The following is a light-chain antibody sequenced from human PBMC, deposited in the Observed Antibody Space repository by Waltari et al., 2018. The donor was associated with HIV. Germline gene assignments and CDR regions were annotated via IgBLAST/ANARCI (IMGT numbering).Light chain of an antibody. CDR2: GAS. V-gene: IGKV3-20*01. CDR3: QHYGSSPTT. J-gene: IGKJ4*01. Sequence: EFVLTQSPGTLSLSPGERATLSCRASQSVSSSYLAWYQQQPGQAPRLLIYGASIRATGIPDRFSGSGSGTDFTLTISRLEPEDFAMYHCQHYGSSPTTFGGGTKVEIK. CDR1: QSVSSSY.